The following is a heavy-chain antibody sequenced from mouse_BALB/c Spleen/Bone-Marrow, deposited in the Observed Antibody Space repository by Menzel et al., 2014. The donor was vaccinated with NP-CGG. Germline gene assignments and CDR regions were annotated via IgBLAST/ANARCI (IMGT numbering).Heavy chain of an antibody. CDR2: IYPGNVNT. J-gene: IGHJ2*01. D-gene: IGHD1-1*01. Sequence: QVQLQQSGPELVKPGASVRISCKASNYTFTTYYIYWVKQRPGRGLEWIGWIYPGNVNTKYNEKFKAKATLTADKSSSTAYMQLSSLTSEDSAVYFCARSRYGSYYGYWGQGTPLTVSS. CDR1: NYTFTTYY. V-gene: IGHV1S56*01. CDR3: ARSRYGSYYGY.